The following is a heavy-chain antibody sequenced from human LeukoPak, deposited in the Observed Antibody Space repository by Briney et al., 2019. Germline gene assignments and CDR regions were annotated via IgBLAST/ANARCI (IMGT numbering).Heavy chain of an antibody. CDR1: GGSISSFY. D-gene: IGHD6-13*01. CDR2: IYYSGST. Sequence: PSETLSLTCTVSGGSISSFYWSWIRQPPGKGLEWIGYIYYSGSTNYNPSLKSRVTMSVDTSKNQFSLNLRSVTAADTAVYYCAGEVVAAGGTVDYWGQGTLVTVSS. V-gene: IGHV4-59*01. J-gene: IGHJ4*02. CDR3: AGEVVAAGGTVDY.